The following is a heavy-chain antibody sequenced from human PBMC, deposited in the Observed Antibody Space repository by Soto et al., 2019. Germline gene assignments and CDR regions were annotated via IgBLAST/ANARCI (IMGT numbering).Heavy chain of an antibody. J-gene: IGHJ4*02. D-gene: IGHD5-18*01. CDR3: ARGGPAAMTWIQLWQVDY. Sequence: QVQLVQSGAEVKKPGASVKVSCKASGYTFTSYDINWVRQATGQGLEWMGWMNPNSGNTGYAQKFQGRVTMTRNTSRSTAYMELSSLRSEDTAVYYCARGGPAAMTWIQLWQVDYWGQGTLVTVSS. V-gene: IGHV1-8*01. CDR2: MNPNSGNT. CDR1: GYTFTSYD.